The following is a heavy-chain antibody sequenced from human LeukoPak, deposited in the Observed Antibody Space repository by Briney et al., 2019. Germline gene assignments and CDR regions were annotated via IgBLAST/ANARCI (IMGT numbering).Heavy chain of an antibody. Sequence: GGSLRLSCAASGFTFSSYAMSWVRQAPGKGLVWVSRINSDGSSTSYADSVKGRFTISRDNAKNTLYLQMNSLRAEDTAVYYCAGGYFDWLDAFDIWGQGTMVTVSS. J-gene: IGHJ3*02. D-gene: IGHD3-9*01. V-gene: IGHV3-74*01. CDR2: INSDGSST. CDR1: GFTFSSYA. CDR3: AGGYFDWLDAFDI.